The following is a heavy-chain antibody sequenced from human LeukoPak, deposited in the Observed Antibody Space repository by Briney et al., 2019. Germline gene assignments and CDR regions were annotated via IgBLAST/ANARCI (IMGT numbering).Heavy chain of an antibody. CDR2: IYYSGST. Sequence: SETLSLTCTVSGGSISSYYWSWIRQPPGKGLEWIGYIYYSGSTNYNPSLKSRVTISVDTSKNQFSLKLSSMTAADTAVYYCAREGFALGSSSSGTDAFDIWGQGTMVTVSS. D-gene: IGHD6-6*01. CDR1: GGSISSYY. V-gene: IGHV4-59*01. CDR3: AREGFALGSSSSGTDAFDI. J-gene: IGHJ3*02.